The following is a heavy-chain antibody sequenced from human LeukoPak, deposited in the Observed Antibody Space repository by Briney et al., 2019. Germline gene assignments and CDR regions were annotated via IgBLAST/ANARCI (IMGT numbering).Heavy chain of an antibody. CDR1: GGSISSGSYY. J-gene: IGHJ5*02. CDR2: IYTSGST. D-gene: IGHD6-13*01. Sequence: PSETLSLTCTVSGGSISSGSYYWSWIRQPAGKGLEWFGRIYTSGSTNYNPSLKSRVTISVDTSTNQFSLKLSSVTAADTAVYYCARVGSSSWYNWFDPWGQGTLVTVSS. V-gene: IGHV4-61*02. CDR3: ARVGSSSWYNWFDP.